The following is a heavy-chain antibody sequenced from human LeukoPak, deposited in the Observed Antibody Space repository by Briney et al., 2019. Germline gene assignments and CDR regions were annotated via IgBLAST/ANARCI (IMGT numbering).Heavy chain of an antibody. Sequence: PSETLSLTCAVYGESFSGYHWSWIRQTPGKGLEWIGKIDHTGSTIYNPSLKSRLTISVATPKTQFSLELSSVTAADTAVYYCARGRYCDSTNCPYEGGFYYMDVWGKGTTVIVSS. D-gene: IGHD2-2*01. V-gene: IGHV4-34*01. J-gene: IGHJ6*03. CDR1: GESFSGYH. CDR3: ARGRYCDSTNCPYEGGFYYMDV. CDR2: IDHTGST.